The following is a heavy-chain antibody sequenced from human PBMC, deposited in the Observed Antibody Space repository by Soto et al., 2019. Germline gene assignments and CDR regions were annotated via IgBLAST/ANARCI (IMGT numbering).Heavy chain of an antibody. V-gene: IGHV4-59*06. CDR1: GGSISSCY. Sequence: SETLSLTCTVSGGSISSCYWSWIRQPPGKGLEWIGYIYYSGSTYYNPSLKSRVTISVDTSKNQFSLKLSSVTAADTAVYYCARTKERYSSSSHWFDPWGQGTLVTVSS. CDR3: ARTKERYSSSSHWFDP. D-gene: IGHD6-6*01. CDR2: IYYSGST. J-gene: IGHJ5*02.